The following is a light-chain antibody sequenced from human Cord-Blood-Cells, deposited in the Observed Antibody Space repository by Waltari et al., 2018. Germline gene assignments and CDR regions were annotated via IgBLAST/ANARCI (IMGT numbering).Light chain of an antibody. J-gene: IGLJ1*01. V-gene: IGLV2-11*01. CDR3: CSYTGSYTYV. CDR1: SSDVGGYNY. CDR2: DVS. Sequence: HSALTQPRSVSGSPRQSIPISCTGTSSDVGGYNYVFWYQQHPGKAPKLMIYDVSKRPSGVPDRFSGSKSGNTASLTISGLQAEDEADYYCCSYTGSYTYVFGTGTKVTVL.